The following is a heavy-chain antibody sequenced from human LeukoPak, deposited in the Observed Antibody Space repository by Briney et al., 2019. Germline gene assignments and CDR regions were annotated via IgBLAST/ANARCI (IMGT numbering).Heavy chain of an antibody. Sequence: TSQTLSLTCTVSGGSISSGGYSWSWIRQPPGKGLEWIGYIYHSGSTYYNPSLKSRVTISVDRSKNQFSLKLSSVTAADTAVYYCARDPDCSSTSCYTGTFDPWGQGTLVTVSS. CDR1: GGSISSGGYS. CDR3: ARDPDCSSTSCYTGTFDP. V-gene: IGHV4-30-2*01. CDR2: IYHSGST. D-gene: IGHD2-2*02. J-gene: IGHJ5*02.